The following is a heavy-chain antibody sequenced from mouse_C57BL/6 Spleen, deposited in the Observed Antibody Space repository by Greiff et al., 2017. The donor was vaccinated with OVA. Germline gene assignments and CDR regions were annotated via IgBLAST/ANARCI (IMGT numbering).Heavy chain of an antibody. V-gene: IGHV1-74*01. D-gene: IGHD2-5*01. CDR3: ATNPYYSNSYYFDY. Sequence: QVQLKQPGAELVKPGASVKVSCKASGYTFTSYWMHWVKQRPGQGLEWIGRIHPSDSDTNYNQKFKGKATLTVDKSSSTAYMQLSSLTSEDSAVYYCATNPYYSNSYYFDYWGQGTTPTVSS. CDR2: IHPSDSDT. J-gene: IGHJ2*01. CDR1: GYTFTSYW.